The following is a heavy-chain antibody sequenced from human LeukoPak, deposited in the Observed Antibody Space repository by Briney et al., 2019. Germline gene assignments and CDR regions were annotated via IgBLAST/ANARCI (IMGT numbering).Heavy chain of an antibody. Sequence: GGSLRLSCAGSGFTFSNYWMYWVRQAPGKGLVWVSHVDARGGSRTYADSVKGRFTISRDNDKKTMYLQMRSPSAEDTAVYYCVRGPSFYYYYYDMDVWGQGTTVTVSS. CDR3: VRGPSFYYYYYDMDV. CDR1: GFTFSNYW. D-gene: IGHD6-6*01. J-gene: IGHJ6*02. CDR2: VDARGGSR. V-gene: IGHV3-74*01.